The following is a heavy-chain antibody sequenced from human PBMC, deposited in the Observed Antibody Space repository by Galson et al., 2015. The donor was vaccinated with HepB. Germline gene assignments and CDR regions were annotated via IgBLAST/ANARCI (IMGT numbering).Heavy chain of an antibody. CDR3: AKALYGGLNY. V-gene: IGHV3-23*01. CDR1: GFTFRSYA. CDR2: ISGNGVTT. J-gene: IGHJ4*02. D-gene: IGHD4-23*01. Sequence: SLRLSCAVSGFTFRSYAMSWVRQAPGKGLQCVSSISGNGVTTSYADSVKGRFTISRDNSKNTLYLQMNSLSPEDTALYYCAKALYGGLNYWGQGTLVTVSS.